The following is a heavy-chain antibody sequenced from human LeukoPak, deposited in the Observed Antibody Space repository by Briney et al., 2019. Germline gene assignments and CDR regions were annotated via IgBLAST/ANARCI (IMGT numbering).Heavy chain of an antibody. CDR2: IYTSGRT. CDR1: GGSISSYY. V-gene: IGHV4-4*07. CDR3: ASGRFVWFGDLTYYYFAC. J-gene: IGHJ4*02. D-gene: IGHD3-10*01. Sequence: SETLSLTCTASGGSISSYYWSWIRQPAGKGLEWIGRIYTSGRTNYKPYLQSRFTMSVDTSTTRFSLKLSSVTAADAAVYYCASGRFVWFGDLTYYYFACWGQGTLVTVSS.